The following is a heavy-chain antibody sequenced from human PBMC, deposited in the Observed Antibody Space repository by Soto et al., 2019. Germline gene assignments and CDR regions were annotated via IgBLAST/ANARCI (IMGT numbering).Heavy chain of an antibody. CDR1: GFTFSSYE. CDR2: ISSSGSTI. Sequence: GESLKISCAASGFTFSSYEMNWVRQAPGKGLEWVSYISSSGSTIYYADSVKGRFTISRDNAKNSLYLQMNSLRAEDTAVYYCARALNYYDSSGYYYYYGMDVWGQGTTVTVSS. J-gene: IGHJ6*02. CDR3: ARALNYYDSSGYYYYYGMDV. D-gene: IGHD3-22*01. V-gene: IGHV3-48*03.